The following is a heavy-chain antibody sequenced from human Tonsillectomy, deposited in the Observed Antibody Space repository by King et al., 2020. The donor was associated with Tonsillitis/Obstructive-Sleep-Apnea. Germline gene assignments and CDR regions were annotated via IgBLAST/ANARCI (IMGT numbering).Heavy chain of an antibody. CDR1: GYTFTRYY. V-gene: IGHV1-46*01. CDR3: ARDEPASTVVTVIYSYSYMDV. CDR2: INPSGGST. Sequence: VQLVESGAEVKQPGASVKISCKASGYTFTRYYMHWVRQAPGQGLEWMGIINPSGGSTSYAQKFQGRVTMTRDTSTSTVYMELSSLRSEDTAVYYCARDEPASTVVTVIYSYSYMDVWGKGTTVTVSS. D-gene: IGHD4-23*01. J-gene: IGHJ6*03.